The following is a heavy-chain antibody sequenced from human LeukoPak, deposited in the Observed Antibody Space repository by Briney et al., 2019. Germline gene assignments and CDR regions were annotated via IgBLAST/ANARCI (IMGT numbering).Heavy chain of an antibody. J-gene: IGHJ4*02. CDR3: AREGGVDCSGGSCYPLLFDY. D-gene: IGHD2-15*01. CDR1: GFTFSNFW. V-gene: IGHV3-7*01. Sequence: GGSLRLSCAASGFTFSNFWMSWVRQAPGKGLEWVATIKQDGSEYYYVDSVKGRFTISRDNAKNSLYLQMNSLRAEDTAMYYCAREGGVDCSGGSCYPLLFDYWGQGTLVTVSS. CDR2: IKQDGSEY.